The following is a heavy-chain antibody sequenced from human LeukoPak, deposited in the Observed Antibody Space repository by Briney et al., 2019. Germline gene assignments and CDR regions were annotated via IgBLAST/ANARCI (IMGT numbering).Heavy chain of an antibody. CDR3: ASLGVRGILY. V-gene: IGHV4-59*01. J-gene: IGHJ4*02. D-gene: IGHD3-10*01. Sequence: SETLSLTCTVSGGSISSYYCSWIRQPPGKGLEWIGYIYYSGSTNYNPSLKSRVTISVDTSKNQFSLKLSSVTAADTAVYYCASLGVRGILYWGQGTLVTVSS. CDR1: GGSISSYY. CDR2: IYYSGST.